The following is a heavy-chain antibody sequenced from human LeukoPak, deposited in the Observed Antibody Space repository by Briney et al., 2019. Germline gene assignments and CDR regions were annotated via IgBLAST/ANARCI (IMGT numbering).Heavy chain of an antibody. CDR2: INSDGSST. CDR1: GFTFSSYW. J-gene: IGHJ4*02. V-gene: IGHV3-74*03. CDR3: AALDHGHDY. Sequence: PGGSLRLSCVASGFTFSSYWMHWVRQAPGKGLVWVSRINSDGSSTKCADSVKGRLTISRDNAKNTLYLQMNSLRAEDTAVYYCAALDHGHDYWGQGTLVTVSS.